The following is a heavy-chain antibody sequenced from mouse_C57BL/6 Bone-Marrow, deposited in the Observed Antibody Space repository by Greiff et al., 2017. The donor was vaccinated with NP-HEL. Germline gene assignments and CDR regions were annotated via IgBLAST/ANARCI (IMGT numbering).Heavy chain of an antibody. J-gene: IGHJ1*03. V-gene: IGHV14-4*01. CDR1: GFNIKDDY. CDR3: TTVAGYDKYFDV. CDR2: IDPENGDT. D-gene: IGHD2-2*01. Sequence: VQLQQSGAELVRPGASVKLSCTASGFNIKDDYMHWVKPRPEQGLEWIGWIDPENGDTEYASKFQGKATITADTSSNTAYLQLSSLTSEDTAVYYCTTVAGYDKYFDVWGTGTTVTVSS.